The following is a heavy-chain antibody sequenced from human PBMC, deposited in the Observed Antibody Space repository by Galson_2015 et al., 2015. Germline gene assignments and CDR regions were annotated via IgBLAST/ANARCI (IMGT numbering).Heavy chain of an antibody. CDR1: GFTFINYE. Sequence: SLRLSCAASGFTFINYEMNWVRQAPGKGLEWVSHISSSGSTIYYADSVKGRFTISRDNAKKSLYLQMNSLRAEDTAVYYWAIENGGSIYQLYSLDIWGQGTMVTVSS. J-gene: IGHJ3*02. CDR3: AIENGGSIYQLYSLDI. V-gene: IGHV3-48*03. D-gene: IGHD1-26*01. CDR2: ISSSGSTI.